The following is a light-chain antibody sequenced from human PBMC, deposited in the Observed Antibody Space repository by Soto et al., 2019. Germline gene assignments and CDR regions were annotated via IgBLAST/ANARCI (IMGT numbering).Light chain of an antibody. J-gene: IGKJ3*01. CDR3: QYYNSLFT. CDR1: QSISSW. CDR2: KGS. V-gene: IGKV1-5*03. Sequence: DIPMTQSPSTLSASVGDRVTITCRASQSISSWLAWYQQKPGKAPKLLIYKGSSLESGVPSRFSGSGSGTEFTLTISSLQPDDFATYYCQYYNSLFTFGPGTKVDIK.